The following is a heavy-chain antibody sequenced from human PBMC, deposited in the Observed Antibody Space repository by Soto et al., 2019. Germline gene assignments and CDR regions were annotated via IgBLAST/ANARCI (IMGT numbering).Heavy chain of an antibody. CDR3: VRARSTDSRPDY. CDR2: ITSSSSYI. Sequence: LRLSCAASGSTYSLYSMIWVRQAPGKGLEWVASITSSSSYIYYEDSLKGRFTISRDNAKNSLFLQLDSLRAEDTAVYFCVRARSTDSRPDYWGQGTLVTVSS. CDR1: GSTYSLYS. D-gene: IGHD3-22*01. V-gene: IGHV3-21*01. J-gene: IGHJ4*02.